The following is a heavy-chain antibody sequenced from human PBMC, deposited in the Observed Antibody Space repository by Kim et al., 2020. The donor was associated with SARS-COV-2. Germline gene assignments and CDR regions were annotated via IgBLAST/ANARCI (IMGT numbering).Heavy chain of an antibody. J-gene: IGHJ3*02. D-gene: IGHD3-3*01. CDR1: GYTFSSYA. V-gene: IGHV1-3*01. CDR2: INAAKGNT. Sequence: ASVKVSCKASGYTFSSYAMQWVRQAPGQRLEWMGWINAAKGNTKYSQKFQGRVTITRDTSASTAYMELSSLRSEDTAVYYCARANLYDFWSGYSPGAFDIWGHGTVVTVSS. CDR3: ARANLYDFWSGYSPGAFDI.